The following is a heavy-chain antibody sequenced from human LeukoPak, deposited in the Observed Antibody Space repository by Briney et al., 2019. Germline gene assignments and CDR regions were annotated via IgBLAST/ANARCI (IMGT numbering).Heavy chain of an antibody. V-gene: IGHV3-23*01. CDR3: AKDERGYSYGSIPRFWDY. CDR1: GFTFRSYA. D-gene: IGHD5-18*01. Sequence: GGSLRLSCAASGFTFRSYAMSWVRQAPGKGLEWVSAISGSGGSTYYADSVKGRFTISRDNSKNTLYLQMNSLRAEDTAVYYCAKDERGYSYGSIPRFWDYWGQGTLVTVSS. CDR2: ISGSGGST. J-gene: IGHJ4*02.